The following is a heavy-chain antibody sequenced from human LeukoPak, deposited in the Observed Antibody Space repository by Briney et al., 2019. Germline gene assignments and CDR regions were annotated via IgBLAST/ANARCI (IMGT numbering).Heavy chain of an antibody. CDR1: GGSISSGSYY. CDR2: IYTSGST. Sequence: SETLSLTCTVSGGSISSGSYYWSWIRQPAGKGLEWIGRIYTSGSTNYNPSLKSRVTISVDTSKNQFSLKLSSVTAADTAVYYCASTPIAAPVYYMDVWGKGTTVTVSS. J-gene: IGHJ6*03. V-gene: IGHV4-61*02. CDR3: ASTPIAAPVYYMDV. D-gene: IGHD6-6*01.